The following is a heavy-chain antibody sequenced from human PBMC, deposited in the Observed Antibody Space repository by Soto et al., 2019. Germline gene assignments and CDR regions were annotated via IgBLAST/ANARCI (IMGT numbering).Heavy chain of an antibody. Sequence: QVQLVQSGAEVKKPGASVNVSCKASGGTFSSYAISWVLQAPGQGLDWMGGIIPIFGTANYAQKFQGRVTITADESTSTAYMELSSLRSEDTAVYYYARSSNGSGTLPGYFDYWGKGTLVTVSS. CDR2: IIPIFGTA. CDR3: ARSSNGSGTLPGYFDY. CDR1: GGTFSSYA. V-gene: IGHV1-69*01. J-gene: IGHJ4*02. D-gene: IGHD3-10*01.